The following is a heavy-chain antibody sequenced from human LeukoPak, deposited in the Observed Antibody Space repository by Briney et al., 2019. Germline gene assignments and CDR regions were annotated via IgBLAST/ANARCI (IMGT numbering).Heavy chain of an antibody. D-gene: IGHD6-6*01. J-gene: IGHJ5*02. CDR3: AKDPRRYSSSSSWFDP. V-gene: IGHV3-9*01. CDR1: GFTFDDYA. CDR2: ISWNSGSI. Sequence: PGRSLRLSCAASGFTFDDYAMHWVRQAPGKGLEWVSGISWNSGSIGYADSVKSRFTISRDNAKNSLYLQMNSLRAEDTALYYCAKDPRRYSSSSSWFDPWGQGTLVTVSS.